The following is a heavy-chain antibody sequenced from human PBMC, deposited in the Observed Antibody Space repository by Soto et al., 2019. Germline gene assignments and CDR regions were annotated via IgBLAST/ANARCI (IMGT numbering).Heavy chain of an antibody. CDR3: AKGGAFGSWDLFFDT. CDR2: ISGSGGNS. CDR1: GFTFSSYA. D-gene: IGHD6-13*01. J-gene: IGHJ4*02. Sequence: PXGALRLSCAASGFTFSSYAMSWVRQAPGKGLEWVSAISGSGGNSYYADSVKGRFTASRDNSKNTLYLQMNSLRAEDTAIYSFAKGGAFGSWDLFFDTRGQGSLVTVSS. V-gene: IGHV3-23*01.